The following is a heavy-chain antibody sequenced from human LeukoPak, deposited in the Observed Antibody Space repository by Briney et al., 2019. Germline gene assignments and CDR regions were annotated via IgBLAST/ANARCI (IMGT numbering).Heavy chain of an antibody. CDR3: ARGADSSGYYPFDY. Sequence: PGGSLRLSCAASGFTVNSNYINWVRQAPGKGLEWVSVIYSGGSTYYADSVKGRFTISRDTSKNTLYLQMNSLRAEDTAVYYCARGADSSGYYPFDYWGQGTLVTVSS. V-gene: IGHV3-66*01. CDR2: IYSGGST. CDR1: GFTVNSNY. J-gene: IGHJ4*02. D-gene: IGHD3-22*01.